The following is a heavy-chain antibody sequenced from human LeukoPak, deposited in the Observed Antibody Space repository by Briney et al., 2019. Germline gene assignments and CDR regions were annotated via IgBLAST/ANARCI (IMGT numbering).Heavy chain of an antibody. CDR3: TTDPLFRYSSAYNSFDY. Sequence: NAGGALRLSCAASGFTFRNAWMSWVRQAPGKGLDWVGRIKGKTDGETTEYAAPVKDRFTISRDDSRNTLYLQMHSLKTEDSAVYYCTTDPLFRYSSAYNSFDYWGQGTLVTVSS. D-gene: IGHD5-18*01. CDR1: GFTFRNAW. CDR2: IKGKTDGETT. J-gene: IGHJ4*02. V-gene: IGHV3-15*01.